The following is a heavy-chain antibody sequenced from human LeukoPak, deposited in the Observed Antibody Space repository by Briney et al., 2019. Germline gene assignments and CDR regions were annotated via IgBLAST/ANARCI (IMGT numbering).Heavy chain of an antibody. V-gene: IGHV3-23*01. CDR2: ISGSGGST. Sequence: GSLRLSCAASGFTFSSYAMSWVRQAPGKGLEWVSAISGSGGSTYYADSVKGRFTISRDNSKNTLYLQMNSLRAEDTAVYYCAAIVVVAATPDYWGQGTLVTVSS. CDR3: AAIVVVAATPDY. CDR1: GFTFSSYA. D-gene: IGHD2-15*01. J-gene: IGHJ4*02.